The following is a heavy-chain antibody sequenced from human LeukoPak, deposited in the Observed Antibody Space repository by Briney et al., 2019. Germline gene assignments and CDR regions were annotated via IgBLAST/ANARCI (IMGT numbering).Heavy chain of an antibody. Sequence: GGSLRLSCAASGFIFTKFWTSWVRQAPGKGLEWVANIKQDGSEKHYLDSVKGRFTISRDNANNSLYLQMNSLRAEDTGVYYCARPGGGGSYDSWGQGTLVAVSS. V-gene: IGHV3-7*01. D-gene: IGHD1-26*01. CDR1: GFIFTKFW. CDR3: ARPGGGGSYDS. CDR2: IKQDGSEK. J-gene: IGHJ5*01.